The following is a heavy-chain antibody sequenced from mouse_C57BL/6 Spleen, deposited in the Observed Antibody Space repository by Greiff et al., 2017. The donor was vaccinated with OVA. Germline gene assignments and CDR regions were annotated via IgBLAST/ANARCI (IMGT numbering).Heavy chain of an antibody. D-gene: IGHD1-1*01. CDR2: IYPGSGST. V-gene: IGHV1-55*01. CDR3: ARGDYYGSSHHWYFDV. CDR1: GYTFTSYW. Sequence: QVQLQQPGAELVKPGASVKMSCKASGYTFTSYWITWVKQRPGQGLEWIGDIYPGSGSTNYNEKFKSKATLTVDTSSSTAYMQLSSLTSEDSAVYYCARGDYYGSSHHWYFDVWGTGTTVTVSS. J-gene: IGHJ1*03.